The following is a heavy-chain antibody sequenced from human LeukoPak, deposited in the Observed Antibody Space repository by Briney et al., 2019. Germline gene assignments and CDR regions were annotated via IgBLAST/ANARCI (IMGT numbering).Heavy chain of an antibody. Sequence: TGGSLRLSCTASGFTFGDYAMSWVRQAPGKGLEWVGFIRSKAYGGTTEYAASVKGRFTISRDDSKSIAYLQMNSLKTEDTAVYYCTREGTSGYFHYFDYWGQGTLVTVSS. J-gene: IGHJ4*02. CDR2: IRSKAYGGTT. D-gene: IGHD3-22*01. V-gene: IGHV3-49*04. CDR3: TREGTSGYFHYFDY. CDR1: GFTFGDYA.